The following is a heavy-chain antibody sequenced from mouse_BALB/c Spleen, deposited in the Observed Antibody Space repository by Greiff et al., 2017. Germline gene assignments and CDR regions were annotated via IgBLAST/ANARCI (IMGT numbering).Heavy chain of an antibody. CDR1: GFTFSSYG. CDR2: ISSGGSYT. V-gene: IGHV5-6*01. J-gene: IGHJ4*01. D-gene: IGHD2-10*01. CDR3: ARPLLDYYAMDY. Sequence: EVMLVESGGDLVKPGGSLKLSCAASGFTFSSYGMSWVRQTPDKRLEWVATISSGGSYTYYPDSVKGRFTISRDNAKNTLYLQMSSLKSEDTAMYYCARPLLDYYAMDYWGQGTSVTVSS.